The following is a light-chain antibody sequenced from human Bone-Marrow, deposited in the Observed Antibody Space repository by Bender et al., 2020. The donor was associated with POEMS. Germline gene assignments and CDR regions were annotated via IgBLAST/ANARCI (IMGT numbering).Light chain of an antibody. J-gene: IGLJ3*02. CDR3: SSWDDSLSGWV. CDR2: EDN. CDR1: NLGNKY. Sequence: SYDLNQPTSVSVSPGQTATIACSGDNLGNKYTSWYQQRPGQSPVLVIYEDNKRPSGVPARFSGSKSGTSASLAISDIQSEDEGDYYCSSWDDSLSGWVFGGGTKLTVL. V-gene: IGLV3-1*01.